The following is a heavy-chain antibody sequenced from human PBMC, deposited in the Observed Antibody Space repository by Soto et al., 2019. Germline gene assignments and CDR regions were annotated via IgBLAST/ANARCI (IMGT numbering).Heavy chain of an antibody. D-gene: IGHD4-17*01. V-gene: IGHV3-23*01. J-gene: IGHJ3*01. CDR2: ISIRGDYR. CDR1: GFTFSSSG. Sequence: EGQLLQSGGGLVQPGESLRLSCAASGFTFSSSGMSWVRQTPGKGLEWVSSISIRGDYRYYADSVKGRFTISRDNSKNTLYLQMSSLTAEDTALYYYANHGRFDFWGQGTMVAVSS. CDR3: ANHGRFDF.